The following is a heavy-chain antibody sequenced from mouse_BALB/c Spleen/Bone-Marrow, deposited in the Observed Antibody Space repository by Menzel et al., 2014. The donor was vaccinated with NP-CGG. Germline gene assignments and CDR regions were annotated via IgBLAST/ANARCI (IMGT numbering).Heavy chain of an antibody. Sequence: EVMLVESGGGLVKPGGSLKLSCAASGFTFSSYAMSWVRQTPEKRLEWVATITSGGSYTYYPDSMKGRFTISRDNTKNTLYLQMISLRSADTAMYYCAGPILDYGSLDYWGQGTTLTVSS. V-gene: IGHV5-9-1*01. J-gene: IGHJ2*01. CDR1: GFTFSSYA. D-gene: IGHD1-1*01. CDR3: AGPILDYGSLDY. CDR2: ITSGGSYT.